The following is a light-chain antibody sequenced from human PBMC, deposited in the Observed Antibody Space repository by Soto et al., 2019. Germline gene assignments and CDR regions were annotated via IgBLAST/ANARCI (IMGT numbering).Light chain of an antibody. CDR2: GNN. CDR1: SSNIGAGYD. V-gene: IGLV1-40*01. CDR3: QSYDRSLSGTV. Sequence: QSVLTQPPSVSGAPGQRVIISCTGSSSNIGAGYDVHWYQQLPGTAPKLLIYGNNNRPSGVPDRFSGSKFGPSASLAITGLQDDDEADYYCQSYDRSLSGTVLGGGTKVTVL. J-gene: IGLJ3*02.